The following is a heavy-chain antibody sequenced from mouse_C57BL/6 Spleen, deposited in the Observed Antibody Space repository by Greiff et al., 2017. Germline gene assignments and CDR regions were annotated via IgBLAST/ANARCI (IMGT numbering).Heavy chain of an antibody. D-gene: IGHD1-1*01. Sequence: VQLQESGAELVKPGASVKISCKASGYAFSSYWMNWVKQRPGKGLEWIGQIYPGDGDTNYNGKFKGKATLTADKSSSTAYMQLSSLTSEDSAVYFCARRSGSSYDYYAMDYWGQGTSVTVSS. J-gene: IGHJ4*01. CDR3: ARRSGSSYDYYAMDY. CDR2: IYPGDGDT. CDR1: GYAFSSYW. V-gene: IGHV1-80*01.